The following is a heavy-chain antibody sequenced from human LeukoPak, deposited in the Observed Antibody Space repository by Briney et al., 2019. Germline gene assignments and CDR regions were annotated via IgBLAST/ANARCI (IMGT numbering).Heavy chain of an antibody. Sequence: PGGSLRLSCAASGFTFSSYGMHWVRQAPGKGLEWVAVISYDGSNKYYADSVKGRFTISRDNSKNTLYLQMNSLRAEDTAVYYCARDASYGDPFDYWGQGTLVTVSS. CDR3: ARDASYGDPFDY. D-gene: IGHD4-17*01. CDR2: ISYDGSNK. CDR1: GFTFSSYG. V-gene: IGHV3-30*19. J-gene: IGHJ4*02.